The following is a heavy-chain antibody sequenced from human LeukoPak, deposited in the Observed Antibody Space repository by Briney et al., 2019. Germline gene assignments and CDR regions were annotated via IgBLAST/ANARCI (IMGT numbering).Heavy chain of an antibody. CDR3: ARSGSPIQLWTYFDY. CDR2: INPNSGGT. J-gene: IGHJ4*02. Sequence: GASVKVSCKASGYTFTGYYMHWVRQAPGQELEWMGWINPNSGGTNYAQKFQGRVTMTRDTSISTAYMELSRLRSDDTAVYYCARSGSPIQLWTYFDYWGQGTLVTVSS. D-gene: IGHD5-18*01. V-gene: IGHV1-2*02. CDR1: GYTFTGYY.